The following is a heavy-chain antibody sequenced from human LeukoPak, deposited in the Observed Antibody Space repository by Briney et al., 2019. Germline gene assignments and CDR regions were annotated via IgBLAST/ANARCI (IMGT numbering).Heavy chain of an antibody. CDR1: GFTFSSYA. V-gene: IGHV3-23*01. J-gene: IGHJ3*02. D-gene: IGHD2-2*02. CDR2: ISGSGGST. Sequence: PGGSLRLSCAASGFTFSSYAMSWVRQAPGKGLEWVSAISGSGGSTYYADSVKGRFTISRDNSKNTLYLQMNSLRAEDTAVYYCAKIPPPKDIVVVPAAIRAGEFEAFDIWGQGTMVTVSS. CDR3: AKIPPPKDIVVVPAAIRAGEFEAFDI.